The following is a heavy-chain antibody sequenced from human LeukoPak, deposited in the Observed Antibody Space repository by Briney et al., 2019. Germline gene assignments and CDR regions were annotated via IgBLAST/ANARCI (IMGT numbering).Heavy chain of an antibody. CDR2: IYYTGTT. Sequence: SETLSLTCTDSGGSISSGGYYWSWIRQHPGEGLEWIGYIYYTGTTYYNPSLKDRLTISVDTSKNQFSLKLTTVTAADTAVYYCARSGAAWKPPTYFQDWGQGTLVTVSS. V-gene: IGHV4-31*03. D-gene: IGHD1-1*01. CDR1: GGSISSGGYY. CDR3: ARSGAAWKPPTYFQD. J-gene: IGHJ1*01.